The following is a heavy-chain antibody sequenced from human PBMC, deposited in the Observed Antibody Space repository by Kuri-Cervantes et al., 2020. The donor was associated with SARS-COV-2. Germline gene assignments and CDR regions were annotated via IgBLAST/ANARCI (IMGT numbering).Heavy chain of an antibody. Sequence: SGPTLVKPTQTLTLTCTFSGFSLNTSGLCVSWIRQPPGKALESLERIDWDDDKYYSTSLKTRLTISKDTSKNQVVLTMTNMDPVDTATYYCAHIFAYSFYYWGQGPLVPVSS. D-gene: IGHD3-3*01. V-gene: IGHV2-70*12. CDR2: IDWDDDK. J-gene: IGHJ4*02. CDR1: GFSLNTSGLC. CDR3: AHIFAYSFYY.